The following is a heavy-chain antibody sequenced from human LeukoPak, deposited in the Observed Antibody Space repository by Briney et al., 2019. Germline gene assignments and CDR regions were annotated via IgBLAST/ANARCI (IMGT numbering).Heavy chain of an antibody. D-gene: IGHD1-26*01. CDR3: ASRVGAPYYYYMDV. CDR1: GDTFSSYA. V-gene: IGHV1-69*05. J-gene: IGHJ6*03. Sequence: GASVKSSCKAPGDTFSSYAISWVRQAPGQGLEWMGGIIPIFGTANYAQKCQGRVTITTDESTSTAYMELSSLRSEDTAVYYCASRVGAPYYYYMDVWGKGTTVTVSS. CDR2: IIPIFGTA.